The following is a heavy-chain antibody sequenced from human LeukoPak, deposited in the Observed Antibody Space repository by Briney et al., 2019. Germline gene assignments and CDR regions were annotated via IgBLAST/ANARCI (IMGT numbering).Heavy chain of an antibody. CDR2: INPSSGDT. D-gene: IGHD6-13*01. CDR3: ARGLTGYSSSWYVY. Sequence: ASVKVSCKASGYTFTGYYVHWVRQAPGQGLEWMGWINPSSGDTNYAQKFQGRVTMTRDTSISTAYMELSRLRSDDTAVYYCARGLTGYSSSWYVYWGQGTLVTVSS. CDR1: GYTFTGYY. J-gene: IGHJ4*02. V-gene: IGHV1-2*02.